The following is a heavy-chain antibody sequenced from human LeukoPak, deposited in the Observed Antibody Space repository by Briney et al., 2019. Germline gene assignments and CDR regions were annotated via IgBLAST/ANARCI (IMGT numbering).Heavy chain of an antibody. CDR1: GDSISRSSDY. Sequence: SETLSLTCTVSGDSISRSSDYWGWIRQPPGKGPEWIGCVYYIGSTFYNPSLKSRLTISIDTSKNQFSLTLRSVTAADTAVYYCAREDAEQMDNSFDIWGQGTMVTVSS. J-gene: IGHJ3*02. V-gene: IGHV4-39*07. CDR3: AREDAEQMDNSFDI. D-gene: IGHD5-24*01. CDR2: VYYIGST.